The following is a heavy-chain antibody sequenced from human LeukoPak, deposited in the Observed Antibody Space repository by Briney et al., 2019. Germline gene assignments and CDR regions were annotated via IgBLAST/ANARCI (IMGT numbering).Heavy chain of an antibody. J-gene: IGHJ3*02. CDR1: GGTFNNYA. V-gene: IGHV1-69*13. CDR2: IIPVLGTA. CDR3: ARDRHCNSTSCSVDDYGDYLGDAFDI. Sequence: GASVKVYCKASGGTFNNYAIIWVRQAPGQGLEWMGGIIPVLGTAKYAQEFQGRVTITADESTNTAYMELSSLKSEDTAVYFCARDRHCNSTSCSVDDYGDYLGDAFDIWGQGTMVAVSS. D-gene: IGHD2-2*01.